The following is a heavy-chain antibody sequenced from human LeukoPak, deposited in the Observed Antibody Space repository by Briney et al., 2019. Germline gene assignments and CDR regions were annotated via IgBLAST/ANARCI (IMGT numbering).Heavy chain of an antibody. CDR2: INHSGST. V-gene: IGHV4-34*01. Sequence: SETLSLTCAVYGGSFSGYYWSWIRQPPGKGLEWIGEINHSGSTNYNPSHKSRVTISVDTSKNQFSLKLSSVTAADTAVYYCARGRRVPAAIVDWGQGTLVTVSS. CDR1: GGSFSGYY. D-gene: IGHD2-2*02. CDR3: ARGRRVPAAIVD. J-gene: IGHJ4*02.